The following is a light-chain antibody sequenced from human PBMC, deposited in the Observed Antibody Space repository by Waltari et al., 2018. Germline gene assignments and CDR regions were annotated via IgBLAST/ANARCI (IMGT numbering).Light chain of an antibody. CDR1: QSISSD. CDR2: AAS. CDR3: QQSYSTLPFT. J-gene: IGKJ3*01. V-gene: IGKV1-39*01. Sequence: DIQMTQSPSSLSASVGDRVTITCRASQSISSDLNWYKQKPGKAPKLLIYAASSLQSGVPSRFSGSGAGTDFTLTISSLQPEDFATYYCQQSYSTLPFTFGPGTKVDIK.